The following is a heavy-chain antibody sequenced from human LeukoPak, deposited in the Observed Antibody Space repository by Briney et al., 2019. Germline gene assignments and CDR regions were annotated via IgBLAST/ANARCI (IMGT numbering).Heavy chain of an antibody. V-gene: IGHV1-2*02. Sequence: ASVKVSCKASGYTFTGYYMHWVRQAPRQGLEWMGWINPNSGGTNYAQKFQGRVTMTRDTSISTAYMELSRLRSDDTAVYYCARGGYCRGGSCYGGFQHWGQGTLVTVSS. CDR3: ARGGYCRGGSCYGGFQH. CDR2: INPNSGGT. J-gene: IGHJ1*01. CDR1: GYTFTGYY. D-gene: IGHD2-15*01.